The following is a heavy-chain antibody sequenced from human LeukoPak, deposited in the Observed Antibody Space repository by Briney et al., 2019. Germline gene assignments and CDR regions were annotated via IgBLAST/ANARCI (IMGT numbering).Heavy chain of an antibody. D-gene: IGHD3-9*01. CDR2: IRSKANSYAT. CDR3: TTHLTGYYKRSYYYGMDV. CDR1: GFTFSTYW. V-gene: IGHV3-73*01. Sequence: PGGSLRLSCAVSGFTFSTYWMSWVRQAPGKGLEWVGRIRSKANSYATAYAASVKGRFTIPRDDSKNTAYLQMNSLKTEDTAVYYCTTHLTGYYKRSYYYGMDVWGKGTTVTVSS. J-gene: IGHJ6*04.